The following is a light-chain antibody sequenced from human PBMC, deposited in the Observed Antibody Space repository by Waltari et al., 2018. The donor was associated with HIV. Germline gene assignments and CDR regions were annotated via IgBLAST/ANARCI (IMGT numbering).Light chain of an antibody. Sequence: NFMLTQPHSMSESPGKTVTISFTRSSGSIASNYVQWYQQRPGSAPTTVIYEDNERPSGVPDRFSGSIDRSSNSASLTISGLKTEDEADYYCHSYDTNNQVFGGGTKLTVV. CDR2: EDN. CDR3: HSYDTNNQV. V-gene: IGLV6-57*04. CDR1: SGSIASNY. J-gene: IGLJ2*01.